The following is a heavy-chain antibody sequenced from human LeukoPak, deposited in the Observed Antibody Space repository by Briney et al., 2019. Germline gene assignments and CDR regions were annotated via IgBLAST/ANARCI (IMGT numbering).Heavy chain of an antibody. Sequence: GRSLRLSCAASGFTFSTYAMHWVRQAPGKGLEWVAVISYDGNNKYYADSVRGRFTTSRDNSKNTLSLQMDSLRAEDTAVYYCARDLSMYYYYGMDVWGQGTTVTVS. CDR3: ARDLSMYYYYGMDV. V-gene: IGHV3-30-3*01. J-gene: IGHJ6*02. CDR1: GFTFSTYA. CDR2: ISYDGNNK.